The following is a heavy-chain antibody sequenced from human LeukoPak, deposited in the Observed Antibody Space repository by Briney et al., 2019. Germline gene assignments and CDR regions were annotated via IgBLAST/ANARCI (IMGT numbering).Heavy chain of an antibody. D-gene: IGHD2-2*01. CDR2: IYHSGST. CDR3: ARVGSSTNGEIDY. J-gene: IGHJ4*02. V-gene: IGHV4-4*02. Sequence: SETLSLTCTVSGGSITSSNWWSWVRQPPGKGLEWIGEIYHSGSTNYNPSLKSRVTISLDTSKNQFSLKLNSVTAADTAVYYCARVGSSTNGEIDYWGQGTLVTVSS. CDR1: GGSITSSNW.